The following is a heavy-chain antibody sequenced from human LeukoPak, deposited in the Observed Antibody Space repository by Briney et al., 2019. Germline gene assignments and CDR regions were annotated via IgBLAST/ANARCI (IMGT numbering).Heavy chain of an antibody. V-gene: IGHV3-23*01. D-gene: IGHD3-3*01. Sequence: QPGGSLRLSCAASGFTFSSYAMSWVRQAPGKGLEWVSAISGSGGGTYYADSVKGRFTISRDNSKNTLYLQMNSLRAEDTAVYYCAKYTSLRFLEWMGDRFDYWGQGTLVTVSS. CDR3: AKYTSLRFLEWMGDRFDY. CDR1: GFTFSSYA. J-gene: IGHJ4*02. CDR2: ISGSGGGT.